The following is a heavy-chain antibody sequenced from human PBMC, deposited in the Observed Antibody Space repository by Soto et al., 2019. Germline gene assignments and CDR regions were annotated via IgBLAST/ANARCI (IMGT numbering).Heavy chain of an antibody. CDR2: ISGSGGST. J-gene: IGHJ6*02. CDR1: GFTFSSYA. D-gene: IGHD3-22*01. V-gene: IGHV3-23*01. CDR3: ARDGSSGYYEDYYYGMDV. Sequence: GGSLRLSCAASGFTFSSYAMSWVRQAPGKGLEWVSAISGSGGSTYYADSVKGRFTISRDNSKNTLYLQMNSLGAEDTAVYYCARDGSSGYYEDYYYGMDVWGQGTTVTVSS.